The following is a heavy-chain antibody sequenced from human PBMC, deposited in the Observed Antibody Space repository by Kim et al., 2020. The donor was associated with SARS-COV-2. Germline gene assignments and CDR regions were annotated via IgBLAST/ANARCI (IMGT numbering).Heavy chain of an antibody. V-gene: IGHV1-46*01. D-gene: IGHD2-8*01. CDR3: ARDEDIVPRLPDY. Sequence: YAQKFQGRVTMTRDTSTSTVYMELSSLRSEDTAVYYCARDEDIVPRLPDYWGQGTLVTVSS. J-gene: IGHJ4*02.